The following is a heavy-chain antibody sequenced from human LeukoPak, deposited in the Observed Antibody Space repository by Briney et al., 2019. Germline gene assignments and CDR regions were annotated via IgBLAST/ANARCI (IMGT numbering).Heavy chain of an antibody. D-gene: IGHD3-10*01. Sequence: SQTLSLTCPVSGASITNSNTYWTWIRQFPGKGLEWIGCVSYSGSTLYNPSLRSRVIISSDTSKNPFFLKLNSVTAADRALYFCARDPALVRANWYFDPWGRGILVTVSS. V-gene: IGHV4-31*03. CDR3: ARDPALVRANWYFDP. CDR1: GASITNSNTY. J-gene: IGHJ2*01. CDR2: VSYSGST.